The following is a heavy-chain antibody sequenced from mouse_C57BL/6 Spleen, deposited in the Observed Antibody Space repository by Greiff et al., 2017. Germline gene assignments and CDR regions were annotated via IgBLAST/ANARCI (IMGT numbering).Heavy chain of an antibody. CDR2: IDPSDSYT. CDR1: GYTFTSYW. CDR3: ARTGSYYGSFDY. J-gene: IGHJ2*01. Sequence: QVQLQQPGAELVMPGASVKLSCKASGYTFTSYWMHWVKQRPGQGLEWIGEIDPSDSYTNYNQKFKGKSTLTVDKASSTASMQLSSLTSEDSAVYYCARTGSYYGSFDYWGQGTTLTVSS. D-gene: IGHD1-1*01. V-gene: IGHV1-69*01.